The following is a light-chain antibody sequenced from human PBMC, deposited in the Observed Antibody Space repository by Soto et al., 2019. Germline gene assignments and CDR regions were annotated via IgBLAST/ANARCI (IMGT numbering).Light chain of an antibody. J-gene: IGKJ1*01. Sequence: DIQMTQSPSSLSASLGDRVTITCRASQSISSYLNCYQQKPGKAPKLLIYAASSLQSGVPSRFSGSGSGTDFTLTISSLQPEDFATYYCQQSYSTLWTFGQGTKVDI. V-gene: IGKV1-39*01. CDR3: QQSYSTLWT. CDR1: QSISSY. CDR2: AAS.